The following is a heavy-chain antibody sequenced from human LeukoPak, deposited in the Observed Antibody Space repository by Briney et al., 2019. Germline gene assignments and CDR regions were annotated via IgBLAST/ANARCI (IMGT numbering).Heavy chain of an antibody. D-gene: IGHD3-16*01. CDR1: GFTFSNYA. Sequence: PGGSLRLSCAASGFTFSNYAMSSVRQAPGKGLEWVSGISANGGRTYYADSVKGRFTISRDKFKNILYLQMSSLRADDTALYYCGKDPNGDYVGAFDIWGHGTMVTVSS. V-gene: IGHV3-23*01. J-gene: IGHJ3*02. CDR2: ISANGGRT. CDR3: GKDPNGDYVGAFDI.